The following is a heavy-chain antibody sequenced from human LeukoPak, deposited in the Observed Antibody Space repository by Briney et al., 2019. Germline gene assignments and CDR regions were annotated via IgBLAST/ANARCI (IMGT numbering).Heavy chain of an antibody. CDR1: GFTFSSYW. J-gene: IGHJ6*02. CDR3: ASLSTSFGMDV. D-gene: IGHD5/OR15-5a*01. V-gene: IGHV3-7*05. Sequence: PGGSLRLSCAASGFTFSSYWMSWVRQAPGKGLQWVANIKQDGSEKYYVDSVKGRFTISRDNAKNSLYLQMNSLRAEDTAVYYCASLSTSFGMDVWGQGTTVTVSS. CDR2: IKQDGSEK.